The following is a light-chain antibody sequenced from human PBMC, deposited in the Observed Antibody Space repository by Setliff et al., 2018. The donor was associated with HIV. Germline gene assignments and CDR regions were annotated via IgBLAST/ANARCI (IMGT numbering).Light chain of an antibody. J-gene: IGLJ2*01. CDR3: SAYSKGDTLVL. V-gene: IGLV2-14*03. CDR2: DAS. CDR1: SDDIGSFSY. Sequence: QSVLTQPASLSGSPGQSITISCTGGSDDIGSFSYVSWYQQYPGEAPKLMIYDASSRPSGVSTRFSGSRSGNTASLTISGVQAEDEADYHCSAYSKGDTLVLFGGGTKVTVL.